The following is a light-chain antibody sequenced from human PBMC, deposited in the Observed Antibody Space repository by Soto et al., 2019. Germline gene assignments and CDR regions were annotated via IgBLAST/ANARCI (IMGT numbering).Light chain of an antibody. CDR1: SPNIGAGYD. J-gene: IGLJ1*01. CDR2: GNS. V-gene: IGLV1-40*01. CDR3: QSYDSSLSGYV. Sequence: QSVLTQPPSVSGAPGQRVTISCTGSSPNIGAGYDVHWYQQLPGTAPNLLIYGNSNRPSGVPDRFSGSKSGTSASLAITGLQAEDEADYYCQSYDSSLSGYVFGTGTKLTVL.